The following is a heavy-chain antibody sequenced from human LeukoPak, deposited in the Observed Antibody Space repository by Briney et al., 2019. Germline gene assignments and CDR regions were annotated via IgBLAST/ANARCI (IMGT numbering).Heavy chain of an antibody. CDR1: GGSISDSY. J-gene: IGHJ3*02. D-gene: IGHD7-27*01. CDR3: ARRPLTVNAFDI. Sequence: PSETLSLTCTVSGGSISDSYWGWIRQPPGKGLEWIGSIYYSESTHYNPSLKSRVTTSVDTSKNLFSLKLSSVTAADTAVYYCARRPLTVNAFDIWGQGTMVTVSS. CDR2: IYYSEST. V-gene: IGHV4-39*01.